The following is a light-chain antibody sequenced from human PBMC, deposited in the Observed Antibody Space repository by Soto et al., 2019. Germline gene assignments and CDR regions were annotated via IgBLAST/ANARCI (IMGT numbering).Light chain of an antibody. Sequence: QSVLTQPASVSGSPGQSITISCTGTSSDIGAYNYVYWYQQLPGTAPKLLIYSNNQRPSGVPDRFSGSKSGTSASLAISGLRSEDEADYYCAAWDDSLSGYVFGTGTKVTVL. V-gene: IGLV1-47*02. CDR1: SSDIGAYNY. CDR2: SNN. J-gene: IGLJ1*01. CDR3: AAWDDSLSGYV.